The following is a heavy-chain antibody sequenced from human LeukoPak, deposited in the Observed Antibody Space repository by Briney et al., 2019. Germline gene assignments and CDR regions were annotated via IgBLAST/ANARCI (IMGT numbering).Heavy chain of an antibody. CDR2: IYSDNT. Sequence: PGGSLRLSCAASGFTFSSYSMNWVRQAPGKGLEWVSFIYSDNTHYSDSVKGRFTISRDNSKNTLYLQMNSLRAEDTAVYYCAKDGGGSSWDYWGQGTLVTASS. CDR1: GFTFSSYS. V-gene: IGHV3-NL1*01. J-gene: IGHJ4*02. CDR3: AKDGGGSSWDY. D-gene: IGHD6-13*01.